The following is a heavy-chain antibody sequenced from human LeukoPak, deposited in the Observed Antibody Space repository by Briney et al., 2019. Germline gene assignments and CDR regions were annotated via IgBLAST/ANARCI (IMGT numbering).Heavy chain of an antibody. CDR2: IKQDGSEK. Sequence: GGSLRLSCAASGFTFSSYWMSWVRQAPGKGLEWVANIKQDGSEKYYVDSVKGRFTISRDNAKNSLYLQMNSLRAEDTAVYYCARGYRVDDSSGYYSGAFDIWGQGTMVTVSS. J-gene: IGHJ3*02. D-gene: IGHD3-22*01. CDR3: ARGYRVDDSSGYYSGAFDI. CDR1: GFTFSSYW. V-gene: IGHV3-7*01.